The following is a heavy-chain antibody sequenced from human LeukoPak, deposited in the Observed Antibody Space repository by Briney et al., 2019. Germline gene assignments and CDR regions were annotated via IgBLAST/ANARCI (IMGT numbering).Heavy chain of an antibody. J-gene: IGHJ4*02. CDR2: IKQDGTEK. CDR1: GFTFSTYW. Sequence: QPGGSLRLSCAASGFTFSTYWMSWVRQAPGKGLEWVANIKQDGTEKYYVDSVKGRFTISRDNAKKSLYLQMNSLRAEDTAVYYCARDLGTADDVSELAFAFDYWGQGTLVTVSS. D-gene: IGHD7-27*01. V-gene: IGHV3-7*01. CDR3: ARDLGTADDVSELAFAFDY.